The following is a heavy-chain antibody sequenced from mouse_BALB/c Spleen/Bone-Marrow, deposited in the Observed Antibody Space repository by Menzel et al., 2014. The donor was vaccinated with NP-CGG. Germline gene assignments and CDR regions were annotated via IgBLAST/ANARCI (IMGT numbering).Heavy chain of an antibody. CDR1: GFTFSDYA. CDR3: SRNSNYSFDF. D-gene: IGHD2-5*01. V-gene: IGHV5-9-4*01. Sequence: DVMLVESGGALVKPGGSLKLSCAASGFTFSDYAMSWVRQSPEKRLEWVAEISNGGNYTYYPDTVTRRSTISRDNAKNTLYLEMSSLGSEDTAMCYCSRNSNYSFDFWGQGTTLTVSS. J-gene: IGHJ2*01. CDR2: ISNGGNYT.